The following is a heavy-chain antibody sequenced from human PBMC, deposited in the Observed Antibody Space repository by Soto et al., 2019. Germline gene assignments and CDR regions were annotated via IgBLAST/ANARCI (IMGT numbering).Heavy chain of an antibody. Sequence: GGSLRLSCAASGFTFSDYYMSWIRQAPGKGLEWVSYISSSSSYTNYADSVKGRFTISRDNAKNSLYLQMNSLRAEDTAVYYCARGPLLLWFGDTQHAFDIWGQGTMVTVSS. J-gene: IGHJ3*02. CDR1: GFTFSDYY. D-gene: IGHD3-10*01. CDR3: ARGPLLLWFGDTQHAFDI. V-gene: IGHV3-11*05. CDR2: ISSSSSYT.